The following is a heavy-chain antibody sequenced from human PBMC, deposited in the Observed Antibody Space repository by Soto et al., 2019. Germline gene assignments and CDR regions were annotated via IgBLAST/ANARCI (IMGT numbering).Heavy chain of an antibody. J-gene: IGHJ6*02. CDR2: INPSGGST. Sequence: ASVKVSCKASGYTFTSYYMHWVRQAPGQGLEWMGIINPSGGSTSYAQKFQGRVTMTRDTSTSTVYMELSSLRSEDTAVYYCAGTGHLYYYGSENWYYYGMDAWGQATTVTVSS. CDR3: AGTGHLYYYGSENWYYYGMDA. D-gene: IGHD3-10*01. V-gene: IGHV1-46*01. CDR1: GYTFTSYY.